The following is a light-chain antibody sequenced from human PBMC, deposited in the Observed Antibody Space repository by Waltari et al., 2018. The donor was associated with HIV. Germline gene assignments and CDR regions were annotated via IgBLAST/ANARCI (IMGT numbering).Light chain of an antibody. J-gene: IGLJ3*02. CDR2: EVN. V-gene: IGLV2-23*02. CDR1: SSDL. Sequence: QSALTQPASVSGSPGQSITISCTGTSSDLFSWYQQHPGKAPKVMIYEVNKRPSGVSNRFSGSKSGSTASLTISGLQAEDEADYYCCSYVRSSLPYLFGGGTKLTVL. CDR3: CSYVRSSLPYL.